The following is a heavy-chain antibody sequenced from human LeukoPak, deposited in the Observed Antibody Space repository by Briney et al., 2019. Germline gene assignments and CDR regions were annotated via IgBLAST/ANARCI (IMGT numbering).Heavy chain of an antibody. CDR2: INSDGSTT. CDR3: ARGVHYGSDY. Sequence: GGSLRLSCAASGFTFSTYSMHWVRQAPGKGLVWVSRINSDGSTTSLADSVKGRFTISRDNAKNTLYLRMDSLRAEDTAVYFCARGVHYGSDYWGQGTLVTVSS. V-gene: IGHV3-74*01. CDR1: GFTFSTYS. J-gene: IGHJ4*02. D-gene: IGHD4-17*01.